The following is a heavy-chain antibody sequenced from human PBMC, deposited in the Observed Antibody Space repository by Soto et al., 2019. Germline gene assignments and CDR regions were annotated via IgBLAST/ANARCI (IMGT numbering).Heavy chain of an antibody. CDR3: ARVREDIVVVPAAQHFDY. J-gene: IGHJ4*02. CDR2: IIPILGIA. Sequence: QVQLVQSGAEVKKPGSSVKVSCKASGGTFSSYTISWVRQAPGQGLEWMGRIIPILGIANYAQKFQGRVTITADKSTSTAYMELSSLRSEDTAVYYCARVREDIVVVPAAQHFDYWGQGTLVTVSS. CDR1: GGTFSSYT. V-gene: IGHV1-69*02. D-gene: IGHD2-2*01.